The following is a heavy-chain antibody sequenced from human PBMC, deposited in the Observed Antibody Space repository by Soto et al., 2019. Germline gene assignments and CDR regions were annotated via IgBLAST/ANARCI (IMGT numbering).Heavy chain of an antibody. Sequence: GGSLRRSCAASGRTVSSSYMSWVRQAPGKGLPWVSVIYSAGSTYYANSVKGRFTISRDISTNMVYLQMSSLTDEDTAVYYCASDATRFLEHDAFDIWGQGAMVTVSS. V-gene: IGHV3-53*01. CDR2: IYSAGST. CDR1: GRTVSSSY. D-gene: IGHD3-3*01. J-gene: IGHJ3*02. CDR3: ASDATRFLEHDAFDI.